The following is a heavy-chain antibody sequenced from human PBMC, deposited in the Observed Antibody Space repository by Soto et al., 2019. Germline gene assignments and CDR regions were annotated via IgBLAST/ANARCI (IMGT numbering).Heavy chain of an antibody. Sequence: EVQLVESGGGLVQPGGSLRISCAASGFTVSSNYMSWVRQAPGKGLEWVSVIYIGGSTYYADSVMGRFSVSRDNSENTIYLQMNDLSAEDTAVYHCAKDRVGRQYHFYMDVWGEGTTVTVSS. D-gene: IGHD1-26*01. J-gene: IGHJ6*03. CDR3: AKDRVGRQYHFYMDV. CDR2: IYIGGST. V-gene: IGHV3-66*01. CDR1: GFTVSSNY.